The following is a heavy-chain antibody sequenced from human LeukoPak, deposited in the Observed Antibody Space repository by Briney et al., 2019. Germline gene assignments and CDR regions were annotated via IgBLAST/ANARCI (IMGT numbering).Heavy chain of an antibody. CDR1: GGSISSSY. J-gene: IGHJ5*02. V-gene: IGHV4-59*01. D-gene: IGHD3-9*01. CDR3: ARGHYDILTGYHNWFDP. CDR2: IYYSGST. Sequence: SETLSLTCTVSGGSISSSYWSWIRQPPGKGLEWIGYIYYSGSTNYNPSLKSRATISVDTSKNQFSLKLSSVTAADTAVYYCARGHYDILTGYHNWFDPWGQGTLAAVSS.